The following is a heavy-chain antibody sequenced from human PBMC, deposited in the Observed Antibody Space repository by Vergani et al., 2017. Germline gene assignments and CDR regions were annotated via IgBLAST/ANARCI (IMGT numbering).Heavy chain of an antibody. V-gene: IGHV4-39*07. CDR1: GGSISSSSYY. Sequence: QLQLQESGPGLVKPSETLSLTCTVSGGSISSSSYYWGWIRQPPGKGLEWIGIIYYSGGTYYNPSLKSRVTISVDTSKNQFSLKLSSVTAADAAVYYCAGSSTTWRYAFDIWGQGTMVTVSS. J-gene: IGHJ3*02. CDR2: IYYSGGT. CDR3: AGSSTTWRYAFDI. D-gene: IGHD2-2*01.